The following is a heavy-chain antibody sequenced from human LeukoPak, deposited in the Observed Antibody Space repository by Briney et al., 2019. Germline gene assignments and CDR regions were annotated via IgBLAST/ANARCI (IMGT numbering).Heavy chain of an antibody. D-gene: IGHD2-15*01. CDR3: ARDPSVVTSDHFDS. V-gene: IGHV1-18*01. CDR1: GYTFTDYG. J-gene: IGHJ4*02. Sequence: GASVKVSCKASGYTFTDYGISWVRQAPGQGLEWMGWISTYTRYRKGNTIYAQKLQGRVSMTTDTSTSTAYMELRSLISDDTAVYYCARDPSVVTSDHFDSWGQGTLVTVSS. CDR2: ISTYTRYRKGNT.